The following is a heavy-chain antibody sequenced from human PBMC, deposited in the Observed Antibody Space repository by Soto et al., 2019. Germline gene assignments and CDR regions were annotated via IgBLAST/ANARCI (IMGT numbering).Heavy chain of an antibody. V-gene: IGHV4-38-2*02. CDR3: AREDDGMDV. Sequence: LSLTCAVSGSSMSGFYWGWVRQPPGKGLEWIGSIFHSGNSYYNPSLKSRVILSVDTSKNQFSLNLTAAIAADTAVYYCAREDDGMDVWGQGTSVTVSS. CDR1: GSSMSGFY. J-gene: IGHJ6*02. CDR2: IFHSGNS.